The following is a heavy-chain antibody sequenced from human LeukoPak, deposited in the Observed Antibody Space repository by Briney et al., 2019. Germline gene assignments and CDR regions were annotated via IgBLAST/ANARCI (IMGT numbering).Heavy chain of an antibody. CDR3: ARAIVVVVTAPPYWYFDL. CDR2: IYNFGST. J-gene: IGHJ2*01. Sequence: SETLSLTCTVSGGSISSYYWSWIRQSPGKGLEWVGHIYNFGSTNYNPSLKSRVTISVDTSKNQFSLKLSSVTAADTAVYYCARAIVVVVTAPPYWYFDLWGRGTLVTVSS. D-gene: IGHD2-21*02. CDR1: GGSISSYY. V-gene: IGHV4-4*08.